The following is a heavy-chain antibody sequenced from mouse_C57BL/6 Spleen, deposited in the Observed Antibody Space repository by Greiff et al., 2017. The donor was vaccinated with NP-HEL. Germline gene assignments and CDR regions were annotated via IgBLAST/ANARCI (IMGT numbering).Heavy chain of an antibody. CDR2: IWSDGST. Sequence: VQLKESGPGLVAPSQSLSITCTVSGFSLTSYGVHWVRQPPGKGLEWLVVIWSDGSTTYNSALKSRLSISKDNSKSQVFLKMNSLQTDDTAMYYCARQDYGSSWNYAMDYWGQGTSVTVSS. CDR3: ARQDYGSSWNYAMDY. V-gene: IGHV2-6-1*01. CDR1: GFSLTSYG. J-gene: IGHJ4*01. D-gene: IGHD1-1*01.